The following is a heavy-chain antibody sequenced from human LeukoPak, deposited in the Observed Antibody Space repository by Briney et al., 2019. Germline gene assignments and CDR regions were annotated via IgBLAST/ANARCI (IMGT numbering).Heavy chain of an antibody. Sequence: SETLSLTCAVSGASVTHGGFSWTWVRQPPGKGLEWLALISYSGSAHYTLSLKSRLSISVDTSKNQFSLKLTSVTAADTAVYYCARVRQWEILGAFDLWGQGTTVTVSS. CDR1: GASVTHGGFS. V-gene: IGHV4-30-4*07. D-gene: IGHD1-26*01. CDR2: ISYSGSA. CDR3: ARVRQWEILGAFDL. J-gene: IGHJ3*01.